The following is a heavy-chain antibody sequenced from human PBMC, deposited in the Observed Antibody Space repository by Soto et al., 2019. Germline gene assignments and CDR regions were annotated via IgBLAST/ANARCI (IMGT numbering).Heavy chain of an antibody. J-gene: IGHJ4*02. D-gene: IGHD3-10*01. CDR3: VRHQYLGELTDFDY. Sequence: SETLSLTCSVSGGSISRYYWSWIRQPPGKGLEWIGYVYYSGSTKYNPSLKSRVIISVDTSKNQFSLKLTSVTAADTALYYCVRHQYLGELTDFDYWGQGTLVTVAS. CDR2: VYYSGST. CDR1: GGSISRYY. V-gene: IGHV4-59*08.